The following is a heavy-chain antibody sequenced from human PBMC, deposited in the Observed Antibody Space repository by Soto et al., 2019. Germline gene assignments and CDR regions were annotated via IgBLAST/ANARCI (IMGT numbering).Heavy chain of an antibody. Sequence: ASVKASCKASGYTFTSYGISCVRQAPGQGLEWMGWISAYNGNTNYAQKLQGRVTMTTDTSTSTAYMELRSVTATDTAVYYCARLHCTSPGCVPLDPWGHGTLVTVSS. CDR2: ISAYNGNT. CDR1: GYTFTSYG. D-gene: IGHD2-2*01. V-gene: IGHV1-18*01. CDR3: ARLHCTSPGCVPLDP. J-gene: IGHJ5*02.